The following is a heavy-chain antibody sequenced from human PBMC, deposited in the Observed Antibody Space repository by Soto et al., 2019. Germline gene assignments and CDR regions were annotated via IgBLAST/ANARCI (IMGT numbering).Heavy chain of an antibody. CDR2: ISASGRDT. J-gene: IGHJ4*02. CDR1: GFTFSSYA. CDR3: AKDLCGGSYPDYFDF. D-gene: IGHD1-26*01. V-gene: IGHV3-23*01. Sequence: GGSLRLSCAASGFTFSSYALSWVRQAPTKGLEWVSVISASGRDTYYADSVRGRFIISRDNSRNTLYLQMNSLRAEDTATYYCAKDLCGGSYPDYFDFWGQGTLVTVSS.